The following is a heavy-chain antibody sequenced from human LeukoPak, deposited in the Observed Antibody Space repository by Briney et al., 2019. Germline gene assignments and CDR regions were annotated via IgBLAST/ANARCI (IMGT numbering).Heavy chain of an antibody. CDR1: GYTFTSYA. J-gene: IGHJ4*02. D-gene: IGHD2-2*01. CDR3: ARDRWYCSSTSCYSSSPFDY. V-gene: IGHV1-3*01. Sequence: GASVKVSCKASGYTFTSYAMHWVRQAPGQRLEWMGWINAGNGNTKYSQKFQGRVTITRDTSAGTAYMELSSLRSEDTAVYYCARDRWYCSSTSCYSSSPFDYWGQGTLVTVSS. CDR2: INAGNGNT.